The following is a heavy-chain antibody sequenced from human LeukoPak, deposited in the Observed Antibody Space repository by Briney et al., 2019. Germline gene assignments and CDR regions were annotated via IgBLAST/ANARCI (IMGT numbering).Heavy chain of an antibody. J-gene: IGHJ4*02. CDR1: GFSFSSYG. Sequence: PGGSLILSCATSGFSFSSYGMHWVRQAPGKGLEWVAVIWHDASNKYYADSVKGRFTISRDNAKNSLYLQMNSLRAEDTAVYYCARDALTIFGVVIVWGQGTLVTVSS. CDR2: IWHDASNK. CDR3: ARDALTIFGVVIV. V-gene: IGHV3-33*01. D-gene: IGHD3-3*01.